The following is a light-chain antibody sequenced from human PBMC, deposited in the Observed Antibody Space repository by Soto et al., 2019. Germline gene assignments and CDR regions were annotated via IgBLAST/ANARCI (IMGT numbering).Light chain of an antibody. J-gene: IGKJ4*01. CDR1: QSVNSH. V-gene: IGKV3-15*01. Sequence: EIVMTQSPVTLSVSPGDRATLSCRASQSVNSHLAWYQQKPGQAPRLLIYGASTRATVVPARFSGSGSGTEFTLTISSLQSEDFAVYYCQQYDNRPLTFGGGTKVEIK. CDR2: GAS. CDR3: QQYDNRPLT.